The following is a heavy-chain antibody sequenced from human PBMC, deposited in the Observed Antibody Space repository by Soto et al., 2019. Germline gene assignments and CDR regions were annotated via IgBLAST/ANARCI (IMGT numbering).Heavy chain of an antibody. Sequence: ASVKVSCKASGYTFTSYGISWVRQAPGQGLEWMGWISAYNGNTNYAQKLQGRVTMTTDTSTSTAYMELRSLRSDDTAVYYCARLTRGYCSSTSCYDYYYYYMDVWGKGTTVTVSS. CDR3: ARLTRGYCSSTSCYDYYYYYMDV. D-gene: IGHD2-2*03. J-gene: IGHJ6*03. V-gene: IGHV1-18*01. CDR2: ISAYNGNT. CDR1: GYTFTSYG.